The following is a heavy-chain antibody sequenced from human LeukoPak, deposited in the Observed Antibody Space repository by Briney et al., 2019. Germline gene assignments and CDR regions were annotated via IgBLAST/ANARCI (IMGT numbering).Heavy chain of an antibody. CDR1: GYTFTGYY. J-gene: IGHJ4*02. V-gene: IGHV1-2*02. CDR2: INPNSGGT. CDR3: ARDPITYDSSGGTLFDY. Sequence: GASVKVSCKASGYTFTGYYMHWVRQAPGQGLEWMGWINPNSGGTNYAQKFQGRVTMTRDTSISTAYMELSRLRSDDTAVYYCARDPITYDSSGGTLFDYWGQGTLVTVSS. D-gene: IGHD3-22*01.